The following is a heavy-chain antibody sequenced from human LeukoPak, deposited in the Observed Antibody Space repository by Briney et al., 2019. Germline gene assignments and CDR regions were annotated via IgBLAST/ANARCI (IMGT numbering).Heavy chain of an antibody. Sequence: GGSLRLSCAASGFTFSHYAMNWVRQAPGKGLEWISYISPSGTDAYFADSVEGRFTISRDNARNLVYLQMNSLRVEDTAVYYCARPSGYTSGWTGSYYLDFWGQGTLVTVSS. J-gene: IGHJ4*02. CDR2: ISPSGTDA. CDR1: GFTFSHYA. D-gene: IGHD6-19*01. V-gene: IGHV3-21*05. CDR3: ARPSGYTSGWTGSYYLDF.